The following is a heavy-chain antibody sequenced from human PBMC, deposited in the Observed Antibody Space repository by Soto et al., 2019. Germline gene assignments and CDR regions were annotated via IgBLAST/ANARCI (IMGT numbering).Heavy chain of an antibody. Sequence: SETLSLTCAIYDGSFSGYYWIWIRQSPGEGLGRIGESNQSGSTNYNPSLKSRVTMSVDASKNRFPLTLRSVTAGDQAVYYGARESTRRVAWDLWGQGTTVTASS. D-gene: IGHD1-1*01. CDR2: SNQSGST. CDR1: DGSFSGYY. J-gene: IGHJ6*02. CDR3: ARESTRRVAWDL. V-gene: IGHV4-34*01.